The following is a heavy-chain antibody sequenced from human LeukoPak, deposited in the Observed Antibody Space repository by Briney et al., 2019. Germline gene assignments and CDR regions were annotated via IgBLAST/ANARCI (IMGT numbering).Heavy chain of an antibody. J-gene: IGHJ3*02. CDR2: INPSGGST. CDR3: ARKDVLRFLEYLGDAFDI. CDR1: GYTLTSYY. D-gene: IGHD3-3*01. V-gene: IGHV1-46*01. Sequence: ASVKVSCKASGYTLTSYYMHWVRQAPGQGLEWMGIINPSGGSTSYAQKFQGRVTMTRDTSTSTVYMELSSLRSEDTAVYYCARKDVLRFLEYLGDAFDIWGQGTMVTVSS.